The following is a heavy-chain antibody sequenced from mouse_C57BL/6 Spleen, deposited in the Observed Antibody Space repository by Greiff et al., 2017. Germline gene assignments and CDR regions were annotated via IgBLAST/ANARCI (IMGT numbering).Heavy chain of an antibody. CDR3: TRSGAVVAKDWFAY. J-gene: IGHJ3*01. CDR1: GYTFTDYE. D-gene: IGHD1-1*01. V-gene: IGHV1-15*01. CDR2: IDPETGGT. Sequence: QVQLQQSGAELVRPGASVTLSCKASGYTFTDYEMHWVKQTPVHGLEWIGAIDPETGGTAYNQKFKGKAILTADKSSSTAYMELRSLTSEDSAVYYCTRSGAVVAKDWFAYWGQGTLVTVSA.